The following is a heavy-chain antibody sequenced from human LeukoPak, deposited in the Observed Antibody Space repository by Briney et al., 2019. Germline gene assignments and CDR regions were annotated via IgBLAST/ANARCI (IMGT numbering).Heavy chain of an antibody. CDR2: INSRSSTT. CDR1: GFTFSNYN. CDR3: ARTGFYSSGYGMDV. D-gene: IGHD6-19*01. J-gene: IGHJ6*02. Sequence: GGSLRLSCTASGFTFSNYNMDWVRQAPGKGLEWVAYINSRSSTTHYADSVKGRFTISRDNAKNSLYLQMNSLRAEDTALYHCARTGFYSSGYGMDVWGQGTTVTVSS. V-gene: IGHV3-48*04.